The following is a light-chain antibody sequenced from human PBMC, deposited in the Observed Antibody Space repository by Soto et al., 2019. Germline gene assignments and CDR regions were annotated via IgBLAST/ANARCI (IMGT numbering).Light chain of an antibody. J-gene: IGLJ2*01. Sequence: QSVLTQPPSVSGAPGQRVTISCTGSSSNIGAGYDVHWYQQLPGTAPKLLIYGNSNRPSGVPDRFSGSKSGTSASLAITGLQAEDEADYYCQSSASRLSAPVVFRGGTMLTVL. CDR3: QSSASRLSAPVV. CDR2: GNS. CDR1: SSNIGAGYD. V-gene: IGLV1-40*01.